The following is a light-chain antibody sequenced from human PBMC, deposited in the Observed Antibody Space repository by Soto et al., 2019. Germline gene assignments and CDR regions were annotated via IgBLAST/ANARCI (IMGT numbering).Light chain of an antibody. Sequence: DIQMTQSPSSLSASVGDRVTITCRASQSIATYLHWYEQRPGQAPNLLIYGASNLQSGVPSRFSGSGSGTYFTLSINSLQPEDFATSACHQTYDTPWTFGQGTTVEMK. CDR3: HQTYDTPWT. CDR2: GAS. J-gene: IGKJ1*01. V-gene: IGKV1-39*01. CDR1: QSIATY.